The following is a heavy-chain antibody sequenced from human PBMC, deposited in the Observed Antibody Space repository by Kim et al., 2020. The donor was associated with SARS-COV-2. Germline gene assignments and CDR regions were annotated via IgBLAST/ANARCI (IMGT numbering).Heavy chain of an antibody. Sequence: SETLSLTCTVSGGSISSYYWSWIRQPPGKGLEWIGYIYYSGSTNYNPSLKSRVTISVDTSKNQFSLKLSSVTAADTAVYYCARHEAPGASGSYSDDYWFDPWGQGTLVNVSS. J-gene: IGHJ5*02. CDR3: ARHEAPGASGSYSDDYWFDP. D-gene: IGHD1-26*01. CDR1: GGSISSYY. V-gene: IGHV4-59*08. CDR2: IYYSGST.